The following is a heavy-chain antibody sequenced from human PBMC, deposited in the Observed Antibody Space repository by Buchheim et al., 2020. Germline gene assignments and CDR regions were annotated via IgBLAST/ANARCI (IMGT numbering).Heavy chain of an antibody. Sequence: QVQLVESGGGVVQPGRSLRLSCAASGFTFSSYGMHWVRQAPGKGLEWVAVIWYDGSNKYYADSVKGRFTISRDNSKNTLYLQMNSLRAEDTAVYYCARGVLDTDSTYFDYWGQGTL. CDR1: GFTFSSYG. V-gene: IGHV3-33*01. J-gene: IGHJ4*02. CDR2: IWYDGSNK. CDR3: ARGVLDTDSTYFDY. D-gene: IGHD3/OR15-3a*01.